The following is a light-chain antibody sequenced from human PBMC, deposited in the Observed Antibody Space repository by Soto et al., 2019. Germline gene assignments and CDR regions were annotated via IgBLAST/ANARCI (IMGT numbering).Light chain of an antibody. CDR2: GAS. CDR1: QSVSSSY. Sequence: EIAWTQSPGTLSLSPGERATLSGRASQSVSSSYLAWYQQKPGQTPRLLIYGASSRATGIPYRFSGSGSGTDFTLTISRLEPEDFAVYYCQQYGGSPGTFGEGTKVEIK. J-gene: IGKJ1*01. V-gene: IGKV3-20*01. CDR3: QQYGGSPGT.